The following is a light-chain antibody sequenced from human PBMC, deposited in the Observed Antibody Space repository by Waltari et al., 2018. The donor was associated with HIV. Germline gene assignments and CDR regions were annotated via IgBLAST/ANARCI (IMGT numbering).Light chain of an antibody. CDR1: AMPNQY. V-gene: IGLV3-25*03. CDR3: QSAHSSGAYWV. Sequence: SSELTQPPSVSVPPGQTARITCSGDAMPNQYAYWYQQKPGQAPILIIYKDTERPSGIPERFAGSTSGTTVTLTISGVQAEDEADYHCQSAHSSGAYWVFGGGTRLTVL. CDR2: KDT. J-gene: IGLJ3*02.